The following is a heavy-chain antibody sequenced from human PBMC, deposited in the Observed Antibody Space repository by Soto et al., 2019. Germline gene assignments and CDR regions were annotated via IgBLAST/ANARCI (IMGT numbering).Heavy chain of an antibody. CDR2: INAGNGNT. CDR3: ARGYGGYFHWFDP. CDR1: GYTFTSYA. J-gene: IGHJ5*02. V-gene: IGHV1-3*01. Sequence: QVQLVQSGAEVKKPGASVKVSCKASGYTFTSYAMHWVRQAPGQRLERMGWINAGNGNTKYSQKFQGRVTITRDTSASTAYMDLSSLRSEDTAVYYCARGYGGYFHWFDPWGQGTLVTVSS. D-gene: IGHD4-17*01.